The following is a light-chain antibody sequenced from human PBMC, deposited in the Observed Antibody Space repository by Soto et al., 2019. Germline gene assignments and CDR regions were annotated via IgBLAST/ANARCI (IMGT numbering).Light chain of an antibody. CDR1: HSVSSY. CDR3: QKRSNWPQIT. Sequence: EIPATLSLSPRYWSPRARGTRYCGASHSVSSYLAWYQQRPGQAHRLIIYDVYKRAAGIPDRFSGSGSGTDFTLTISSLETEDFEVYFCQKRSNWPQITLGKGKRLEIK. V-gene: IGKV3-11*01. J-gene: IGKJ5*01. CDR2: DVY.